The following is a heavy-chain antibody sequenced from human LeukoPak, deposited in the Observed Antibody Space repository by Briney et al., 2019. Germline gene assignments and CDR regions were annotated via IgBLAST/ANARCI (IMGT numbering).Heavy chain of an antibody. Sequence: PSETLSLTCAVYGGSFSGYYWSWIRQPPGKGLEWIGEINHSGSTNYNPSLKSRVTISVDTSKNQFSLKLSSVTAADTAVYYCASRHSNCGSGSFDYWGQGTLVTVSS. CDR3: ASRHSNCGSGSFDY. CDR2: INHSGST. CDR1: GGSFSGYY. V-gene: IGHV4-34*01. J-gene: IGHJ4*02. D-gene: IGHD3-10*01.